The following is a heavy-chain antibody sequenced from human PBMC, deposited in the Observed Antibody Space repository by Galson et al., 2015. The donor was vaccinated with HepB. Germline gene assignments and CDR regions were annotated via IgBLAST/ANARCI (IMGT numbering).Heavy chain of an antibody. J-gene: IGHJ6*04. CDR1: GATFTSYA. Sequence: SVKVSCKASGATFTSYAISWVRQAPGQGLEWMGGTNPIFGTANYAQKFQGRVTMTADESTSTAYMELSSLRSEDTAVYYCARDEDEQPTYYGMDGCGKSTAVTV. CDR3: ARDEDEQPTYYGMDG. D-gene: IGHD6-13*01. V-gene: IGHV1-69*13. CDR2: TNPIFGTA.